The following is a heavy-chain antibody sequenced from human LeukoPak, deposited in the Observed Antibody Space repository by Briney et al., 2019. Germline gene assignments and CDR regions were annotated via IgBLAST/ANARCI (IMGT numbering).Heavy chain of an antibody. D-gene: IGHD6-13*01. Sequence: ASVKVSCKASGYTFTSYGIRWVRQAPGQGLEWMGWINADSGNTIYAQNLQGRVTMTTDTSISTAYMELRSLRSDDTAVYYCAREGSIAAASDYWGQGTLVTVSS. V-gene: IGHV1-18*04. CDR1: GYTFTSYG. CDR3: AREGSIAAASDY. J-gene: IGHJ4*02. CDR2: INADSGNT.